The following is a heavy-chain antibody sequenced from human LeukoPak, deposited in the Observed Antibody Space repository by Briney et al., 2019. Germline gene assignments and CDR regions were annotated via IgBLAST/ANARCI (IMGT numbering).Heavy chain of an antibody. D-gene: IGHD5-18*01. CDR2: IYYSGST. Sequence: SETLSLTCTVSGGSISSYYWSWIRQPPGKGLEWIGYIYYSGSTNYNPSLKSRVTISVDTSKNQSSLKLSSVTAADTAVYYCARLPSPYSYGYRELWYFDYWGQGTLVTVSS. J-gene: IGHJ4*02. CDR3: ARLPSPYSYGYRELWYFDY. V-gene: IGHV4-59*08. CDR1: GGSISSYY.